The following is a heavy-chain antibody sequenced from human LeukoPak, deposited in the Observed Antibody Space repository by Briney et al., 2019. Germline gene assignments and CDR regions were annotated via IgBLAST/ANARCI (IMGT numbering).Heavy chain of an antibody. Sequence: PSETLSLTCAVYGGSFSGYYWSWIRQPPGKGLEWIGEINHSGSTNYNPSLKSRVTISVDTSKNQFSLKLSSVTAADTAVYYCARGLSRGYSSGWYWNYWGRGTLVTVSS. CDR1: GGSFSGYY. CDR2: INHSGST. J-gene: IGHJ4*02. CDR3: ARGLSRGYSSGWYWNY. V-gene: IGHV4-34*01. D-gene: IGHD6-19*01.